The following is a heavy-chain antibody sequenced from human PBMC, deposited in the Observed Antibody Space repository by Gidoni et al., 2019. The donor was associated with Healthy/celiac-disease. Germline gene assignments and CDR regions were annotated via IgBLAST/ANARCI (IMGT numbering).Heavy chain of an antibody. D-gene: IGHD1-7*01. J-gene: IGHJ4*02. CDR3: ARFRNWNSRGYFDY. CDR2: ISSSSSTI. CDR1: GFTFSSYS. Sequence: EVQLVESGGGLVQPGGSLRLSVAASGFTFSSYSMNWVRQAPGKGVEWVSYISSSSSTIYYADSVKGRFTISRDNAKNSLYLQMNSLRDEDTAVYYCARFRNWNSRGYFDYWGQGTLVTVSS. V-gene: IGHV3-48*02.